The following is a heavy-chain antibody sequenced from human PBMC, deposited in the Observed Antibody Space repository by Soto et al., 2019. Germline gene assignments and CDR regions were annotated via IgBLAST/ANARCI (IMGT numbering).Heavy chain of an antibody. J-gene: IGHJ4*02. CDR3: ARLGADSSGYYSDY. Sequence: GGSLRLSCAASGFTFSDYYMSWIRQAPGKGLEWVSYISSSSSYTNYADSVKGRFTISRDNAKNSLYLQMNSLRAEDTAVYYCARLGADSSGYYSDYWGQGTLVTVSS. CDR1: GFTFSDYY. D-gene: IGHD3-22*01. CDR2: ISSSSSYT. V-gene: IGHV3-11*06.